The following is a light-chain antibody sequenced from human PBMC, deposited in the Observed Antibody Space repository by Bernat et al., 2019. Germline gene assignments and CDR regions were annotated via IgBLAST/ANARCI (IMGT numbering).Light chain of an antibody. CDR3: TSYTRSSTRRYV. CDR1: SSDVGGYNY. Sequence: QSALTQPASVSGSPGQSITVSCTRTSSDVGGYNYVSWYQQHPGKAPKLVIYDVSNRPSGVSSRFSGSKSANTASLTISGLQAEDEADYYCTSYTRSSTRRYVFGTGTKVTVL. V-gene: IGLV2-14*01. CDR2: DVS. J-gene: IGLJ1*01.